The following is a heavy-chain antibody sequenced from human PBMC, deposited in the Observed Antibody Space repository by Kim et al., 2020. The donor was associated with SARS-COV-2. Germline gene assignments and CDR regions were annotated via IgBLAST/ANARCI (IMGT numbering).Heavy chain of an antibody. CDR3: ATQQSYSGSYDGIGDY. D-gene: IGHD1-26*01. CDR2: IYYSGST. V-gene: IGHV4-39*01. CDR1: GGSISSSSYY. J-gene: IGHJ4*02. Sequence: SETLSLTCTVSGGSISSSSYYWGWIRQPPGKGLEWIGSIYYSGSTYYNPSLKSRVTISVDTSKNQFSLKLSSVTAADTAVYYCATQQSYSGSYDGIGDYWGQGTLVTVSS.